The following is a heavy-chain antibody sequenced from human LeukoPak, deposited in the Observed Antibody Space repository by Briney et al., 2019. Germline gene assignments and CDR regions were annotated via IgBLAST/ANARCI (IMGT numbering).Heavy chain of an antibody. CDR3: ARLLGYCSGGSCLNWFDP. CDR1: GGSFSGYY. J-gene: IGHJ5*02. V-gene: IGHV4-34*01. D-gene: IGHD2-15*01. Sequence: SETLSLTCAVYGGSFSGYYWSWIRQPPGKGLEWIGEINHSGSTYYNPSLKSRVTISVDTSKNQFSLKLSSVTAADTAVYYCARLLGYCSGGSCLNWFDPWGQGTLVTVSS. CDR2: INHSGST.